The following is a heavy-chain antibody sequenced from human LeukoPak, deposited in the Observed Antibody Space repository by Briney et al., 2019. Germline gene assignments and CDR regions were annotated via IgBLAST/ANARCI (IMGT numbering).Heavy chain of an antibody. CDR1: GFTFDDSD. CDR3: AREEGSGGYSSSWYGSYYYGMDV. D-gene: IGHD6-13*01. CDR2: ISSSGSTI. V-gene: IGHV3-48*03. J-gene: IGHJ6*02. Sequence: GGSLRLSCVASGFTFDDSDLSWVRQVPGKGLEWVSYISSSGSTIYYADSVKGRFTISRDNAKNSLYLQMNSLRAEDTAVYYCAREEGSGGYSSSWYGSYYYGMDVWGQGTTVTVSS.